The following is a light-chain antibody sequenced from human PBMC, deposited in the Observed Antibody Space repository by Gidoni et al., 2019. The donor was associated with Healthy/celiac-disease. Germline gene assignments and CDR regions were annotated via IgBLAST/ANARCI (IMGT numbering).Light chain of an antibody. J-gene: IGKJ2*01. CDR2: DAS. CDR3: QQRSNWPPYT. V-gene: IGKV3-11*01. Sequence: EIVLTQSPATLSLSPGERATLSCSASQIVSSYLAWYQQKPGQAPRLLIYDASNRATGIPARFSGSGSGTDFTLTISSLEPEDFAVYYCQQRSNWPPYTFGQGTKLEIK. CDR1: QIVSSY.